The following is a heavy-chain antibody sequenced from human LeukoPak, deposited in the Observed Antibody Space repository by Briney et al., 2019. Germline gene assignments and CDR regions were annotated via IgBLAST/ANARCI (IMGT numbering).Heavy chain of an antibody. D-gene: IGHD4-17*01. CDR2: IWYDGSNR. J-gene: IGHJ4*02. V-gene: IGHV3-33*01. CDR1: GFTFRGNG. CDR3: ARDQGTSVTAMVGGHFDY. Sequence: GRSLRLSCAASGFTFRGNGMHWVRQAPRKWLEWVAIIWYDGSNRYYVDSVKGRFTISRDNSKNTLFLQMNSLTAEDTAVYYCARDQGTSVTAMVGGHFDYWGPGTLVTVSS.